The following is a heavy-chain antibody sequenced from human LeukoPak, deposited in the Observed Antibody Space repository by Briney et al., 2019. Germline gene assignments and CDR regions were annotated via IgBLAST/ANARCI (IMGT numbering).Heavy chain of an antibody. J-gene: IGHJ4*02. Sequence: PGGSLRLSCAASGFTFSSYGMHWVRQAPGKGLEWVAVIWYDGSNKYYADSVKGRFTISRDDSKNTLYLQMNSLRAEDTAVYYCASSVRSSSWYYFDYWGQGTLVTVSS. V-gene: IGHV3-33*01. D-gene: IGHD6-13*01. CDR2: IWYDGSNK. CDR1: GFTFSSYG. CDR3: ASSVRSSSWYYFDY.